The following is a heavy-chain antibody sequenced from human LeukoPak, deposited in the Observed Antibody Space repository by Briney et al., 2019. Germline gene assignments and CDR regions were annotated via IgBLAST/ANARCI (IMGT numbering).Heavy chain of an antibody. Sequence: SETLSLTCAVSGGSISSGCYSWSWIRQPPGKGLEWIGYIYHSGSTYYNPSLKSRVTISVDRSKNQFSLKLSSVTAADTAVYYCARAGYCSSTSCYRRNAFDIWGQGTMVTVSS. CDR2: IYHSGST. J-gene: IGHJ3*02. D-gene: IGHD2-2*03. CDR3: ARAGYCSSTSCYRRNAFDI. CDR1: GGSISSGCYS. V-gene: IGHV4-30-2*01.